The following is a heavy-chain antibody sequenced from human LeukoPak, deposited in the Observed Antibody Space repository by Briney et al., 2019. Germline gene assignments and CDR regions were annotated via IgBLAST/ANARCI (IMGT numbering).Heavy chain of an antibody. D-gene: IGHD4-17*01. CDR1: GFIFDDYA. CDR2: ITWGRDNL. CDR3: ARDDYGPAAY. Sequence: PGGSLRLSCAVSGFIFDDYAMHWVRQAPGKGLEWVSGITWGRDNLAYAASVKGRFTISRDNSKNSLYLQMNSLTAEDTAVYYCARDDYGPAAYGGQGTLVTVSS. V-gene: IGHV3-9*01. J-gene: IGHJ4*02.